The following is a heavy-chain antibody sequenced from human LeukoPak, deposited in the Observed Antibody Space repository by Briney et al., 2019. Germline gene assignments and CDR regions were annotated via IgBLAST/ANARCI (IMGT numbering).Heavy chain of an antibody. D-gene: IGHD4-17*01. CDR1: GGSISSGSYY. CDR3: TYGDFKNWFDP. CDR2: IYSSGST. Sequence: SETLSLTCTVSGGSISSGSYYWSWIRQPAGKGLEWIGYIYSSGSTHYNPSLKSRSTISVDTSKNQFSLKLTSVTAADTAVYFCTYGDFKNWFDPWGQGILVTVSS. J-gene: IGHJ5*02. V-gene: IGHV4-61*10.